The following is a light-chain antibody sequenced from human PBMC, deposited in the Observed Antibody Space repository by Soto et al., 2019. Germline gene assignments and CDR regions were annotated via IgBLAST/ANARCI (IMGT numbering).Light chain of an antibody. CDR3: HQYYSYPYT. V-gene: IGKV1-5*03. J-gene: IGKJ2*01. CDR1: QTISTS. CDR2: KAS. Sequence: DLQMTQSPSTLSASIGDRVTITCRASQTISTSLAWYQQKPGKAPKVLIHKASSLETGVPSRFSGSGSGTEFTLTISSLQPDDFAAYFCHQYYSYPYTFGQGTKLEIK.